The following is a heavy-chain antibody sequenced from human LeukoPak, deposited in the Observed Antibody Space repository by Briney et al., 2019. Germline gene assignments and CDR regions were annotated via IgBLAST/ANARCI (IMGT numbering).Heavy chain of an antibody. CDR1: GFTFSSYW. Sequence: PGGSLRLSCAASGFTFSSYWMSWVRRVQGRGRRGGAKLNQVESEKYYVDSVKGRFTISRDNAKNSLYLQMNSLRAEDTAVYYCARDPLERYDFWSGYFYMDVWGKGTTVTVSS. V-gene: IGHV3-7*01. CDR3: ARDPLERYDFWSGYFYMDV. CDR2: LNQVESEK. D-gene: IGHD3-3*01. J-gene: IGHJ6*03.